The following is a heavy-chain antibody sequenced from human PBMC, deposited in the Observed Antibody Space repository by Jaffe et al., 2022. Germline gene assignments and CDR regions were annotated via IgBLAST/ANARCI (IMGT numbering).Heavy chain of an antibody. V-gene: IGHV3-15*01. CDR1: GFTFSNAW. CDR2: IKSKTDGGTT. CDR3: TTDPSGYGYYYYMDV. D-gene: IGHD5-12*01. Sequence: EVQLVESGGGLVKPGGSLRLSCAASGFTFSNAWMSWVRQAPGKGLEWVGRIKSKTDGGTTDYAAPVKGRFTISRDDSKNTLYLQMNSLKTEDTAVYYCTTDPSGYGYYYYMDVWGKGTTVTVSS. J-gene: IGHJ6*03.